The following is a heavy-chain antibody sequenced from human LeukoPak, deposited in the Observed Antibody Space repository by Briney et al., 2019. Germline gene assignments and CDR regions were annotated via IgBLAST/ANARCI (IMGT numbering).Heavy chain of an antibody. CDR2: IYHSGST. V-gene: IGHV4-30-2*01. D-gene: IGHD5-18*01. CDR3: ALGYSYGPVL. CDR1: GGSISSGGYS. J-gene: IGHJ4*02. Sequence: SETLSLTCAVSGGSISSGGYSWSWIRQPPGKGLEWIGYIYHSGSTYYNLSLKSRVTISVDRSKNQFSLKLSSVTAADTAVYYCALGYSYGPVLWGQGTLVTVSS.